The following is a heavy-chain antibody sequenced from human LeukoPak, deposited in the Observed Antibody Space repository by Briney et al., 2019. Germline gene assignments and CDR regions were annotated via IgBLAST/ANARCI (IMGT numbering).Heavy chain of an antibody. J-gene: IGHJ4*02. D-gene: IGHD2-2*01. Sequence: ASVKVSCKASGYTFPSYYMHWVRQAPGQGLKWMGIINPSGGSTSYAQKFQGRVTMTRDMSTSTVYMELSSLRSEDTAVYYCARANCSSTSCGENDYWGQGTLVTVSS. CDR3: ARANCSSTSCGENDY. V-gene: IGHV1-46*01. CDR2: INPSGGST. CDR1: GYTFPSYY.